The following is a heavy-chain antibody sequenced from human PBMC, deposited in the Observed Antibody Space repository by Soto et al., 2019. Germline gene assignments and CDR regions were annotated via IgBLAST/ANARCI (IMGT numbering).Heavy chain of an antibody. CDR2: ISYDGINK. Sequence: QVQLVESGGGVVQPGRYLRLYCAASGFTFSSYAMHWVRQAPGMGLERVAVISYDGINKYYADSVTGRFTSSRDNSKNTLYLQMNSLRAEDTAVYYCARAYEGDYFDYWGQGTLVTVSS. D-gene: IGHD3-16*01. J-gene: IGHJ4*02. CDR3: ARAYEGDYFDY. V-gene: IGHV3-30-3*01. CDR1: GFTFSSYA.